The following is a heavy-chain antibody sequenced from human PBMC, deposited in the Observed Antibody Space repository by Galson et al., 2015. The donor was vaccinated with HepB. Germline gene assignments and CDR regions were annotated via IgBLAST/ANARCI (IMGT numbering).Heavy chain of an antibody. J-gene: IGHJ4*02. CDR1: GFNFSDNY. Sequence: SLRLSCAASGFNFSDNYMTWIRQAPGKGLEWLSYISRSGAAILYADSVKGRFTISRDNTKNSVLLQMGSLRAEDTAFYYCATYSGAWSAFFEHWGQGTLVTVSS. V-gene: IGHV3-11*01. CDR3: ATYSGAWSAFFEH. CDR2: ISRSGAAI. D-gene: IGHD6-13*01.